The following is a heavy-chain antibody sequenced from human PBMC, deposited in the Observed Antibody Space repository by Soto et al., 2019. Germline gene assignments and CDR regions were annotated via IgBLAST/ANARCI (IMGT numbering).Heavy chain of an antibody. D-gene: IGHD1-1*01. V-gene: IGHV3-23*01. Sequence: EVQLLESGGGSVQPGGSLRLSCAASGFTFNNYAMHWVRRPPGKGLEWVSSISHSGGTTYYADSVKGRFSISRDSLAGKLYLQMNSLGAEDTALYYCAKGRGQNWNVDYWGQGTLVTVSP. CDR3: AKGRGQNWNVDY. J-gene: IGHJ4*02. CDR2: ISHSGGTT. CDR1: GFTFNNYA.